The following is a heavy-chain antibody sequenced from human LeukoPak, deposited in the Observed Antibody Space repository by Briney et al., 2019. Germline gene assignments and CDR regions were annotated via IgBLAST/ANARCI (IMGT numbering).Heavy chain of an antibody. CDR1: GFTFSSYW. CDR3: ARVPVRVFAAAKYYFDY. V-gene: IGHV3-7*01. CDR2: IKQDGSEK. Sequence: GGSLRLSCAASGFTFSSYWMSWVRQAPGKGLEWVANIKQDGSEKYYVDSVKGRFTISRDNAKNSLYLQMNSLRAEDTAVYYCARVPVRVFAAAKYYFDYWGQGTLVTVSS. D-gene: IGHD6-13*01. J-gene: IGHJ4*02.